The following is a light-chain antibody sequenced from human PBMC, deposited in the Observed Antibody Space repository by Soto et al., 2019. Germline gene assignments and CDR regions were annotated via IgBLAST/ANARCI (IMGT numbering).Light chain of an antibody. J-gene: IGKJ1*01. CDR2: DAS. CDR3: QQRSNWPPT. CDR1: QSVSSY. V-gene: IGKV3-11*01. Sequence: EIVLTQSPATLSLSPGERATLSCRASQSVSSYLAWYQQKPGQAPRLLIYDASNRATGIPARFSGSGSGTDCTLTISSLETEDFAVYYCQQRSNWPPTFGQGTKVDIK.